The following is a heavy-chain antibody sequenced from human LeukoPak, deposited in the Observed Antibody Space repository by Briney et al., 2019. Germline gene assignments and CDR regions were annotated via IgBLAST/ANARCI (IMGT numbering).Heavy chain of an antibody. CDR2: MNHNSGNT. Sequence: ASXKVSCKASGYTFTRYDINWVGQATGQGREWMGWMNHNSGNTGYAQKFQGRGNITRNTSIRTAYIELSSLRSEDTAVYYCARGHQLVLEDYWGQGTLVTVSS. V-gene: IGHV1-8*01. CDR3: ARGHQLVLEDY. D-gene: IGHD1-1*01. J-gene: IGHJ4*02. CDR1: GYTFTRYD.